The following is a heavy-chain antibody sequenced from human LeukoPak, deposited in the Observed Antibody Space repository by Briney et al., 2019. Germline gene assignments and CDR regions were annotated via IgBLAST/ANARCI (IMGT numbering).Heavy chain of an antibody. J-gene: IGHJ4*02. CDR2: IIPIFGTA. CDR1: GYTFSSYA. D-gene: IGHD5-12*01. V-gene: IGHV1-69*05. Sequence: SVKVSCKASGYTFSSYAISWVRQAPGQGLEWMGGIIPIFGTANYAQKFQGRVTITTDESTSTAYMELSSLRSEDTAVYYCARGGYSYGAMDIVATAFDYWGQGTLVTVSS. CDR3: ARGGYSYGAMDIVATAFDY.